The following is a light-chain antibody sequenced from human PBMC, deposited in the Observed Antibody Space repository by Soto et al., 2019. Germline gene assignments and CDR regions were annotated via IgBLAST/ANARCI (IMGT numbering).Light chain of an antibody. CDR1: QSISSY. J-gene: IGKJ5*01. CDR2: AAS. CDR3: QQSSIIPNP. Sequence: DVQLTQSPSSLSASAGDRVTITCRASQSISSYLNWYQQKPGKAPKLLIYAASSLQSGVPSRFSCSGSGTDFTLTISSLQPEDFATYFCQQSSIIPNPFGQGTRLEFK. V-gene: IGKV1-39*01.